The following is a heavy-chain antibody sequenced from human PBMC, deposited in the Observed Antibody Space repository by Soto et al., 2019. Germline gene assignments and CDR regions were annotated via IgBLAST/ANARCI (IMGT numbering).Heavy chain of an antibody. V-gene: IGHV3-30*18. CDR2: ISPYDGNEI. Sequence: QVQLVESGGGVVQPAKSLRLSCAASGFTFSSFGMHWVRQAPGKGLEWVAVISPYDGNEIYYSDSVKGRFTISRDNSKDTLYLQMNNLRPNDTAVYYCAKGPLYYYYSFMDVWGTGTTVTVSS. CDR1: GFTFSSFG. J-gene: IGHJ6*03. CDR3: AKGPLYYYYSFMDV.